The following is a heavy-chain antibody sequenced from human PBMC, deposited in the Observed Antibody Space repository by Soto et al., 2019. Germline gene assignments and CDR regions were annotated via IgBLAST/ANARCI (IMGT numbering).Heavy chain of an antibody. J-gene: IGHJ6*03. CDR2: ISSSSSYI. CDR1: GFTFSSYS. CDR3: ASSDYDFWSGYYLGYMDV. V-gene: IGHV3-21*01. D-gene: IGHD3-3*01. Sequence: EVQLVESGGGLVKPGGSLRLSCAASGFTFSSYSMNWVRQAPGKGLEWVSSISSSSSYIYYADSVKGRLTISRDNAKNSLYLQMNSLRAEDTAVYYCASSDYDFWSGYYLGYMDVWGKGTTVTVSS.